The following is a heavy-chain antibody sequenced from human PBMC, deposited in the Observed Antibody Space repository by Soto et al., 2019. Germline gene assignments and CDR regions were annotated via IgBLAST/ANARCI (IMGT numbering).Heavy chain of an antibody. CDR2: IIPILGIT. Sequence: SVKVSCKASGGTFSSYTISWVRQAPGQGLEWMGRIIPILGITNYAQKFQGRVTITRDKSTSTAYMELSRLRSDDTAVYYCARDFPSFRAGYSPESYYYYGMDVWGQGTTVTVSS. CDR1: GGTFSSYT. D-gene: IGHD5-18*01. CDR3: ARDFPSFRAGYSPESYYYYGMDV. V-gene: IGHV1-69*04. J-gene: IGHJ6*02.